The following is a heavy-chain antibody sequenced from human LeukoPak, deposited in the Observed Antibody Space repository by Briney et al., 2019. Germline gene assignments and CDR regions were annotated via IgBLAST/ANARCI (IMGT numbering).Heavy chain of an antibody. CDR2: ISSSSSYI. J-gene: IGHJ4*02. CDR1: GFTFSSYS. CDR3: ARNRIAVAGAFDY. Sequence: GGSLRLSCAASGFTFSSYSMDWVRQAPGKGLEWVSSISSSSSYIYYADSVKGRFTISRDNAKNSLYLQMDSLRAEDTAVYYCARNRIAVAGAFDYWGQGTLVTVSS. D-gene: IGHD6-19*01. V-gene: IGHV3-21*01.